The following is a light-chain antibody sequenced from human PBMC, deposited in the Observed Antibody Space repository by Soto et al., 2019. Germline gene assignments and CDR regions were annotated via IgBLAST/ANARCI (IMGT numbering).Light chain of an antibody. V-gene: IGKV4-1*01. CDR2: WAS. Sequence: DIVMTQSPDSLVVSLGERATINCKSSQSLLYGSTNKNYLAWYQQKPEQSPKLLIYWASTRESGVPDRFSGSGSGTDFTLTISSLQAEDVAVYYCQQYYGAWTFGQGTKVEIK. CDR3: QQYYGAWT. J-gene: IGKJ1*01. CDR1: QSLLYGSTNKNY.